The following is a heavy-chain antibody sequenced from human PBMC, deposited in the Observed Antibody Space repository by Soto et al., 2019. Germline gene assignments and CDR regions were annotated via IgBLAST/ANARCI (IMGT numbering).Heavy chain of an antibody. D-gene: IGHD3-10*01. CDR3: ATSFGSGYRAFDY. J-gene: IGHJ4*02. CDR1: GDTFNFYT. V-gene: IGHV1-69*02. Sequence: QVQLVQSGAEVKKPGSSVKVSCKASGDTFNFYTINWVRQAPGLGLEWMGRFNPILSMSNSALRFQGRVTLTADKSTSTAYMVLSSLRSDGTAVYYCATSFGSGYRAFDYWGQGVLVTVSS. CDR2: FNPILSMS.